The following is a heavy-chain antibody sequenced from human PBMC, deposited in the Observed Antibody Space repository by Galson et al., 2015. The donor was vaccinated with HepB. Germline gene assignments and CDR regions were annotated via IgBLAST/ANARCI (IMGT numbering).Heavy chain of an antibody. Sequence: SLRLSCAASGFTFSSYSMNWVRQAPGKGLEWVSYISSSSSTIYYADSVKGRFTISRDNAKNSLYLQMNSLRAEDTAVYYCARDGYCSSTSCSPTLGYWGQGTLVTVSS. CDR2: ISSSSSTI. V-gene: IGHV3-48*04. J-gene: IGHJ4*02. CDR1: GFTFSSYS. D-gene: IGHD2-2*03. CDR3: ARDGYCSSTSCSPTLGY.